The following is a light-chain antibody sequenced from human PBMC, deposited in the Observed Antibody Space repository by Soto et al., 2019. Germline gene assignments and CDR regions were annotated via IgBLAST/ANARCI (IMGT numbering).Light chain of an antibody. CDR1: QSISSY. J-gene: IGKJ4*01. CDR2: DAS. V-gene: IGKV1-33*01. Sequence: DIQMTQSPSSLSASVGDRVTITCRASQSISSYVNWYQQKPGKAPKLLXXDASNLETGVPSRFGGSGSGTDFTFTISSLQPEDIATYYCQQYDNLPRALTFGGGTKVDIK. CDR3: QQYDNLPRALT.